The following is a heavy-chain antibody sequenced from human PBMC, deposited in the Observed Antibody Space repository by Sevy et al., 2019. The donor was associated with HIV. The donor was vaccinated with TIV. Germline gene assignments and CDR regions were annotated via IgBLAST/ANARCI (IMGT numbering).Heavy chain of an antibody. CDR3: AKRGEYSHGSGSFELYYYMDV. CDR1: GFTFIGYG. J-gene: IGHJ6*03. D-gene: IGHD3-10*01. CDR2: IGDDGGEK. V-gene: IGHV3-30*02. Sequence: GGSLRLSCAASGFTFIGYGMYWVRQVPGKGLEWVALIGDDGGEKQYADSVKGRFTISRDNSKYTLYLQMHTLRAEDTAVYYCAKRGEYSHGSGSFELYYYMDVWGKGTTVTVSS.